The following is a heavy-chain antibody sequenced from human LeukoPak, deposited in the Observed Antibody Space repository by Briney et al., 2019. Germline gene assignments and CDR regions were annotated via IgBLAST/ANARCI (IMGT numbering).Heavy chain of an antibody. J-gene: IGHJ4*02. V-gene: IGHV1-18*04. D-gene: IGHD3-22*01. CDR3: ARDHQSYYDSSGRIDY. Sequence: ASVKVSCKASGFTFATSGISWVRQAPGQGLEWMGWITEFNRHTQYSQKFQGRVAMTTDTSTSTVYMELRNLTSDDTAVYYCARDHQSYYDSSGRIDYWGQGTLVTVSS. CDR2: ITEFNRHT. CDR1: GFTFATSG.